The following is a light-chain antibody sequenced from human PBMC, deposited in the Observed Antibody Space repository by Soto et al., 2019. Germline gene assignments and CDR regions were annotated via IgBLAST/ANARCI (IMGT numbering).Light chain of an antibody. J-gene: IGKJ3*01. Sequence: AIRMTQSPSSLSASTGDRVTITCRASQGISSYLAWYQQKPGKAPKLLIYAASTLQSGVPSRFSGSGSGTDFTLTISCLQSEDFATYYCQQYYSYPLPFGPGTKVDIK. CDR1: QGISSY. CDR2: AAS. V-gene: IGKV1-8*01. CDR3: QQYYSYPLP.